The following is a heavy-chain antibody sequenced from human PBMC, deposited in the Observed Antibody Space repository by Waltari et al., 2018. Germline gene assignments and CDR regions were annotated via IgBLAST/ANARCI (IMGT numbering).Heavy chain of an antibody. CDR2: INNSGST. CDR3: ASEAGPFDY. V-gene: IGHV4-34*01. J-gene: IGHJ4*02. CDR1: GGSFSGYY. Sequence: QVQLQQWGAGLLKPSETLSLTCAVYGGSFSGYYWSWIRQPPGKGLEWLGEINNSGSTNYNPSLKSRVTISVDTSKNQCSLKLSSVTAADTAVYYCASEAGPFDYWGQGTLVTVSS.